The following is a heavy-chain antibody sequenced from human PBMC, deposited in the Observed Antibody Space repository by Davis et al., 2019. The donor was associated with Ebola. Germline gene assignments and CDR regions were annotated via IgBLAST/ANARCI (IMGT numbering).Heavy chain of an antibody. CDR1: GFTFSSYA. Sequence: GESLKISCAASGFTFSSYAMSWVRQAPGKGLEWVSTLGTRATTTYYADSVKGRFTISRDNSKNTLYLQMNSLRPEDTAVYYCVKTRSNWWNDALDMWGQGTMVTVSS. J-gene: IGHJ3*02. CDR2: LGTRATTT. CDR3: VKTRSNWWNDALDM. V-gene: IGHV3-23*01. D-gene: IGHD2-8*02.